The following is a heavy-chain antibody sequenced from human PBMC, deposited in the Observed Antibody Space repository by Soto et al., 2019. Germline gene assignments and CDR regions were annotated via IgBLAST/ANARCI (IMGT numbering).Heavy chain of an antibody. CDR2: IYYNGNT. CDR3: ARHGPLTNNWNQLNY. D-gene: IGHD1-1*01. J-gene: IGHJ4*02. V-gene: IGHV4-39*01. CDR1: GGSISRSPYY. Sequence: QLQLQESGPGLVKPSETLSLTCTVSGGSISRSPYYWAWIRQPPGKGLQWIGNIYYNGNTFYNPSLKSRVTISIDTSKSQSSLGLSSVTASDTAVYYCARHGPLTNNWNQLNYWGQGTLVTVSS.